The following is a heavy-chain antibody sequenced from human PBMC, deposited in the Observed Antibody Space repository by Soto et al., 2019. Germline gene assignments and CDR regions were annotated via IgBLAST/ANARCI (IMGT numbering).Heavy chain of an antibody. CDR2: ISYDGSNK. Sequence: GGSLILSCASSGFTFSIYCRHWVRQAPGKGLEWVAVISYDGSNKYYADSVKGRFTISRDNSKNTLYLQMNSLRAEDTAVYYCAKGWSRSWSKNNWFDPWGQGTLVTVSS. J-gene: IGHJ5*02. CDR3: AKGWSRSWSKNNWFDP. V-gene: IGHV3-30*18. CDR1: GFTFSIYC. D-gene: IGHD6-13*01.